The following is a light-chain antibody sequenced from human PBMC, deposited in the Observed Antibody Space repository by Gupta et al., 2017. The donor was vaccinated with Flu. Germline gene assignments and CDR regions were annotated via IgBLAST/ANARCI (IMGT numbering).Light chain of an antibody. V-gene: IGLV2-23*01. Sequence: GQSITISGTGTSSDVGSYNLVSWYQQHPGKAPKLMIYEGSKRPSGVSNRFSGSKSGNTASLTISGLQAEDEADYYCCSYAGSRVFGGGTKLTVL. CDR1: SSDVGSYNL. CDR3: CSYAGSRV. J-gene: IGLJ2*01. CDR2: EGS.